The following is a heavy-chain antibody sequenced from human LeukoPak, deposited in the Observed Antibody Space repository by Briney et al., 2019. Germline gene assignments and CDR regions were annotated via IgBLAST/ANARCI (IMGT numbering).Heavy chain of an antibody. CDR2: ISAYNGNT. V-gene: IGHV1-18*01. D-gene: IGHD3-22*01. CDR1: GYTFTIYT. Sequence: ASVTVSFKSSGYTFTIYTISWVRQAPGQGLEWMGWISAYNGNTDYAQKLQDRVTMTTDTSTSTAYMELSSLRSEDTAVYYCARSEYYDSSGYLTLYFDYWGQGTLVTVSP. J-gene: IGHJ4*02. CDR3: ARSEYYDSSGYLTLYFDY.